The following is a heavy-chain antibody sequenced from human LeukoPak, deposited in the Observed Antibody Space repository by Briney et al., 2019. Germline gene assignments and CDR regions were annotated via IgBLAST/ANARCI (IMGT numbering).Heavy chain of an antibody. CDR1: GGSISTYY. V-gene: IGHV4-59*12. CDR3: ARGDAYYFDY. CDR2: THYSGTA. Sequence: SETLSLTCSVSGGSISTYYWSWIRQSPGRGLEWIGYTHYSGTAKYNPSLESRVTISVDKSKNHFSLQLSSVTAADTAVYYCARGDAYYFDYWGQGTLVTVSS. J-gene: IGHJ4*02.